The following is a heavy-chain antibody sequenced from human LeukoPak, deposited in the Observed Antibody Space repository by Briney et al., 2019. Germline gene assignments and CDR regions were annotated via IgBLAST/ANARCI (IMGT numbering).Heavy chain of an antibody. CDR1: GFTFSSYA. J-gene: IGHJ4*02. CDR3: ARAPRWSGYHNYFDY. V-gene: IGHV3-23*01. CDR2: ISGSGGST. Sequence: GGSLRLSCAASGFTFSSYAMSWVRQAPGKGLEWVSVISGSGGSTYYADSVKGRFTISRDNSKNTLYLQMNSLRAEDTAVYYCARAPRWSGYHNYFDYWGQGTLVTVSS. D-gene: IGHD3-3*01.